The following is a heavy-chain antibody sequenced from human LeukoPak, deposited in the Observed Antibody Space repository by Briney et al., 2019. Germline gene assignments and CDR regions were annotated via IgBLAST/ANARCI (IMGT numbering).Heavy chain of an antibody. V-gene: IGHV1-69*05. CDR1: GGTFNNYA. D-gene: IGHD6-25*01. Sequence: SVKVSCKASGGTFNNYAVSWVRQAPGQGLEWLGGIIPMFGSGKYAQKFQGRVTITTDEATTTAYMELVSLTSEDTAVYYCVRRQALRGRHRAFDPWGQGTLVTVTS. CDR3: VRRQALRGRHRAFDP. J-gene: IGHJ5*02. CDR2: IIPMFGSG.